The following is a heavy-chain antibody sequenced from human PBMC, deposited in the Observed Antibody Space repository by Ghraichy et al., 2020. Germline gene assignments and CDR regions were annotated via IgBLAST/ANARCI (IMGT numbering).Heavy chain of an antibody. Sequence: QTLSLTCTFSGFSLSTSGMCVSWIRQPPGKALEWLALIDWDDDKYYSTSLKTRLTISKDTSKNQVVLTMTNMDPVDTATYYCARIRGGYSSHAREYYLDYWGQGILVTVSS. D-gene: IGHD5-18*01. V-gene: IGHV2-70*01. CDR1: GFSLSTSGMC. CDR3: ARIRGGYSSHAREYYLDY. J-gene: IGHJ4*02. CDR2: IDWDDDK.